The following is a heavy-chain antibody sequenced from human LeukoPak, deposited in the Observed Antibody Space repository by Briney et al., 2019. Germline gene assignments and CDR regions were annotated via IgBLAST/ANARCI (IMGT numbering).Heavy chain of an antibody. Sequence: GSSVKVSCKASGGTFSIYAISWVRQAPGQGLEWMGGIIPIFGTANYAQKFQGRVAITADESTSTAYMELSSLRSEDTAVYYCAMGPRAVAGPGVGFWGQGTLVTVSS. CDR2: IIPIFGTA. V-gene: IGHV1-69*01. J-gene: IGHJ4*02. CDR3: AMGPRAVAGPGVGF. CDR1: GGTFSIYA. D-gene: IGHD6-19*01.